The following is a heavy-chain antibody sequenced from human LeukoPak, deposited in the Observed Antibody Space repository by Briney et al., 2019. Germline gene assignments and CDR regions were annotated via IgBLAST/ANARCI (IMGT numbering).Heavy chain of an antibody. D-gene: IGHD1-26*01. J-gene: IGHJ4*02. CDR3: ARVRGGGSYSDY. V-gene: IGHV1-46*01. Sequence: ASVKVSCKASGYTFTSYYLGWVRQAPGQGLEWMGIVNPSGDNTGYAQKFQGRVTMTRDTSTSTLYMELSSLGYEDTAVYYCARVRGGGSYSDYWGQGTPVTVSS. CDR1: GYTFTSYY. CDR2: VNPSGDNT.